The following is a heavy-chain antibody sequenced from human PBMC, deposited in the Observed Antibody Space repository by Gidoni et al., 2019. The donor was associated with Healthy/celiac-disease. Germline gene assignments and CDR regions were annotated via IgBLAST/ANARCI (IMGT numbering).Heavy chain of an antibody. CDR2: ISGSGGST. CDR3: AKSPRPQWELLQANWFDP. D-gene: IGHD1-26*01. CDR1: GFTFSSYA. V-gene: IGHV3-23*01. Sequence: EVQLLESGGGLVQPGGSLRRSCAASGFTFSSYAMSWVRQAPGKGLEWVSAISGSGGSTYYADSVKGRFTISRDNSKNTLYLQMNSLRAEDTAVYYCAKSPRPQWELLQANWFDPWGQGTLVTVSS. J-gene: IGHJ5*02.